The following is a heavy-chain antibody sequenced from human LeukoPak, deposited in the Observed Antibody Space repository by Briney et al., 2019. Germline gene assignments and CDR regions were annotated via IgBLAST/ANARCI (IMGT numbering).Heavy chain of an antibody. Sequence: GGSLRLSCAASGFTFSSYAMHWVRQAPGKGLEWVAVISYDGSNKYYADSVKGRFTISRDNSKNTLYLQMNSLRAEDTAVYYCARDWGGNTMYIDYWGQGTLVTVSS. D-gene: IGHD3-10*01. J-gene: IGHJ4*02. V-gene: IGHV3-30-3*01. CDR1: GFTFSSYA. CDR2: ISYDGSNK. CDR3: ARDWGGNTMYIDY.